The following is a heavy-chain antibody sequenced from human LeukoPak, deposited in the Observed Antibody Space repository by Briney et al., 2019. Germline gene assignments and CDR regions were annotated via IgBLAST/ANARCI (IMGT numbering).Heavy chain of an antibody. D-gene: IGHD5-18*01. V-gene: IGHV3-48*03. J-gene: IGHJ4*02. Sequence: GGSLRLSCAASGFTFSGYEMNWVRQAPGKGLEWVSYISNNGGTISYADSVKGRFTISRDNAKNSLFLQMNSLRAEDTAVYYCARDAYTYGMVFDYWGQGTLVTVS. CDR2: ISNNGGTI. CDR3: ARDAYTYGMVFDY. CDR1: GFTFSGYE.